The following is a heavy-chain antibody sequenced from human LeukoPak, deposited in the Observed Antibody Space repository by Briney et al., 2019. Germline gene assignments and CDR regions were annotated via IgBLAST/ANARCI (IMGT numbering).Heavy chain of an antibody. Sequence: GGSLRLSCAASGFTVSSNYMSWVRQAPGKGLEWDSSISSASTYIYYADSVKGRFTISRDNAKNSLYLQMNSLRAEDTAMYYCARLVWDTTMADGDIDSWGQGTLLIVSS. CDR1: GFTVSSNY. CDR2: ISSASTYI. V-gene: IGHV3-21*01. D-gene: IGHD5-18*01. J-gene: IGHJ4*02. CDR3: ARLVWDTTMADGDIDS.